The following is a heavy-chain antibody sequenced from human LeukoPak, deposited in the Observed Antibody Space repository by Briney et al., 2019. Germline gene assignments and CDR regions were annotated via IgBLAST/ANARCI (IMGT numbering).Heavy chain of an antibody. Sequence: GGSLRLSCAASGFSFSTYEMNWVRQAPGKGLEWVSYIDATSGTIHYGDSVKGRFTISRGNAKNSLYLQMNSLRVEDTAVYYCARDATVGVPGTLYFDHWGQGILVTVSS. CDR3: ARDATVGVPGTLYFDH. V-gene: IGHV3-48*03. D-gene: IGHD6-19*01. CDR1: GFSFSTYE. J-gene: IGHJ4*02. CDR2: IDATSGTI.